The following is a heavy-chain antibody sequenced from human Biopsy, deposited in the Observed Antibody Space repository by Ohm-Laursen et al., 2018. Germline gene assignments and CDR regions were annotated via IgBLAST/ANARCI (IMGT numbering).Heavy chain of an antibody. CDR1: TYTFTDYY. V-gene: IGHV1-2*02. Sequence: SVKVSCNGPTYTFTDYYIHWVRQAPGQGLEWMGWINPKSGGTNYAQKFQGDITMTKNTSMSTAYMEMSRLRSDDTAVYYCALQSVAQMKNFDYWGQGTLVTVSS. CDR2: INPKSGGT. J-gene: IGHJ4*02. CDR3: ALQSVAQMKNFDY. D-gene: IGHD6-19*01.